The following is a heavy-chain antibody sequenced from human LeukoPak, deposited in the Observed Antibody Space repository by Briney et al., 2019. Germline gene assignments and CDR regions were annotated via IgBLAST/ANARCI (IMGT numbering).Heavy chain of an antibody. D-gene: IGHD2-15*01. CDR2: ISSSGSTI. Sequence: GGSLRLSCAASGFTFSDYYMSWIRQAPGKGLEWVSYISSSGSTIYYADSVKGRFTISRDNAKNSLYLQMNSLRAEDTAVYYCARVTEYCSGGSCYSTFDYWGQGTLVTVSS. V-gene: IGHV3-11*04. J-gene: IGHJ4*02. CDR1: GFTFSDYY. CDR3: ARVTEYCSGGSCYSTFDY.